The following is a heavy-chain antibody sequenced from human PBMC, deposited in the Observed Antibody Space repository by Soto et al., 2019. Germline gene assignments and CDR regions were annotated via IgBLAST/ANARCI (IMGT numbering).Heavy chain of an antibody. CDR3: ARGSGKAARQDY. CDR1: GFTFSSYW. J-gene: IGHJ4*02. Sequence: GGSLRLSCAASGFTFSSYWMHWVRQAPGKGLVWVSRINSDGSSTSYADSVKGRFTISRDNAKNTLYLQMNSLRAEDTAVYYCARGSGKAARQDYWGQGTLVTVSS. CDR2: INSDGSST. V-gene: IGHV3-74*01. D-gene: IGHD6-6*01.